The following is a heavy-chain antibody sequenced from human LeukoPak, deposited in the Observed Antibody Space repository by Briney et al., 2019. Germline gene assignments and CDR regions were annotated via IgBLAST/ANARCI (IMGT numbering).Heavy chain of an antibody. CDR1: GYTFTSYG. D-gene: IGHD3-10*01. V-gene: IGHV1-18*01. CDR3: ARDQYRFGELSPYYYGMDV. J-gene: IGHJ6*02. Sequence: ASVKVSCKASGYTFTSYGISWVRQAPGQGLEWMGWISAYNGNTNYAQKLQGRVTMTTDTSTSTAYMELRSLRSDDTAVYYCARDQYRFGELSPYYYGMDVWGQGTMVTVSS. CDR2: ISAYNGNT.